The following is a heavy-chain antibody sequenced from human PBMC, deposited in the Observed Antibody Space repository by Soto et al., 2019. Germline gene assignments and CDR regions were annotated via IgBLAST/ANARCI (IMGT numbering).Heavy chain of an antibody. V-gene: IGHV3-30*18. CDR3: AKDRGYCDSSSCYLGHAFDI. CDR1: GFTFSTFG. J-gene: IGHJ3*02. Sequence: QVQLVESGGGVGQPGRSLRLSCAASGFTFSTFGIHWVRQAPGKGLEWVAVISHDGRSKFYGDSVKGRFTISRDNSKNTLSLEMNSLRAEDTAVYYCAKDRGYCDSSSCYLGHAFDIWGQGTMVSVSS. CDR2: ISHDGRSK. D-gene: IGHD2-2*01.